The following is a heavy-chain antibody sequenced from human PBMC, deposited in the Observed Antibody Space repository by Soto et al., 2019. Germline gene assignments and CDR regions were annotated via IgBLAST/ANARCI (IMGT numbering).Heavy chain of an antibody. V-gene: IGHV3-7*01. D-gene: IGHD2-15*01. CDR3: ARDLGRYCSGGSCYRGRWFDP. Sequence: PGGSLKLSCAASGFTFSSYWMSWVRQAPGKGLEWVANIKQDGSEKYYVDSVKGRFTISRDNAKNSLYLQMNGLRAEDTAVYYCARDLGRYCSGGSCYRGRWFDPWGQGT. CDR2: IKQDGSEK. J-gene: IGHJ5*02. CDR1: GFTFSSYW.